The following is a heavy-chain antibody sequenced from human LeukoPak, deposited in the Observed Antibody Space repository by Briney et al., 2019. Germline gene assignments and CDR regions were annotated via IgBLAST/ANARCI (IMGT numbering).Heavy chain of an antibody. CDR2: IYYSGST. CDR1: GGSISSYY. D-gene: IGHD3-22*01. CDR3: AAGAYYYDSSGGNWFDP. Sequence: PSETLSLTCTVSGGSISSYYWGWIRQPPGKGLEWIGYIYYSGSTNYNPSLKSRVTISVDTSKNQFSLKLSSVTAADTAVYYCAAGAYYYDSSGGNWFDPWGQGTLVTVFS. J-gene: IGHJ5*02. V-gene: IGHV4-59*01.